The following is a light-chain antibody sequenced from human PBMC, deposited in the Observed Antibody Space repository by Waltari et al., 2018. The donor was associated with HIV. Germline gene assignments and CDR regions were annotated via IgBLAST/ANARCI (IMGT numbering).Light chain of an antibody. CDR1: SIDFGSYNV. V-gene: IGLV2-23*02. J-gene: IGLJ1*01. CDR2: EVS. CDR3: SSYAGRSTHV. Sequence: QPPLTQPPPFSGPPGQSTTSPSTGTSIDFGSYNVFPWYQHHPGKAPKLMIYEVSKRPSGVSNRFSGSKSGNTASLTISGLQAEDEADYYCSSYAGRSTHVFGAGTKVTVL.